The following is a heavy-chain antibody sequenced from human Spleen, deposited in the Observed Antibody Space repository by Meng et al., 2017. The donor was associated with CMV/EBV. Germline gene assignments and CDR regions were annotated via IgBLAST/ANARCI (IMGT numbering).Heavy chain of an antibody. J-gene: IGHJ4*02. CDR3: ARIREGVGSRGYFDY. Sequence: GSIRTSSYYWGWIRQPPGNGLEWIGNIYYSGGTYYNPSLKSRVTISVDTSKNQFSLRLSSVTAADTAVYYCARIREGVGSRGYFDYWGQGTLVTVSS. V-gene: IGHV4-39*07. CDR1: GSIRTSSYY. CDR2: IYYSGGT. D-gene: IGHD1-26*01.